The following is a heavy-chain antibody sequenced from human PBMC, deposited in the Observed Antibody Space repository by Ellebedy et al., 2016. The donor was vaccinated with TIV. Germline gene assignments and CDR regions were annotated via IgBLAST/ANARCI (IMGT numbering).Heavy chain of an antibody. Sequence: SETLSLTCTVSGGSLNRYYWSWIRQSPGKGLEWLGNIYDSGSTRYNPSLKSRVAISIDTSQNHFSLKLNSVTAADTAVYYCARQGDFYASGNFPYFDSWGHGTVVTVS. D-gene: IGHD2/OR15-2a*01. V-gene: IGHV4-59*08. CDR2: IYDSGST. CDR1: GGSLNRYY. CDR3: ARQGDFYASGNFPYFDS. J-gene: IGHJ4*01.